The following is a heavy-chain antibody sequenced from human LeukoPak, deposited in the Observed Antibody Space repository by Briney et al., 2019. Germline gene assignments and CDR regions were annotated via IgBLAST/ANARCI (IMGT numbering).Heavy chain of an antibody. CDR1: GNTFTKYY. J-gene: IGHJ4*02. V-gene: IGHV1-46*01. D-gene: IGHD3-22*01. CDR2: INPSDGAT. Sequence: GASVKVSCKASGNTFTKYYIHWVRQAPGQGLAWMGMINPSDGATTYAQRFQGRVTMTRDMSTTTVYMDLRSLRSEDTAVYYCARLSQTPDYYSNGGYYYLGYWGQGTPVTVSS. CDR3: ARLSQTPDYYSNGGYYYLGY.